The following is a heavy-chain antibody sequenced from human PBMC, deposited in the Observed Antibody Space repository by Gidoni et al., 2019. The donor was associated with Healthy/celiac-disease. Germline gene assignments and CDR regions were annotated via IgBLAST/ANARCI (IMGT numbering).Heavy chain of an antibody. V-gene: IGHV3-23*01. CDR1: GFTFSSYA. CDR2: ISGSGGST. J-gene: IGHJ4*02. D-gene: IGHD2-21*02. Sequence: EVQLLESGGGLVQPGGSLRLSCAASGFTFSSYAMSWVRQAPGKGLEWVSAISGSGGSTYYADSVKGRFTISRDNSKNTLYLQMNSLRAEDTAVYYCAKLRDRHIVVVTAGDYWGQGTLVTVSS. CDR3: AKLRDRHIVVVTAGDY.